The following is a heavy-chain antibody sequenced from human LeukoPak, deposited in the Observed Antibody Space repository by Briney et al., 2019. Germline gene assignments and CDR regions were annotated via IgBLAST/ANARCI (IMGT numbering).Heavy chain of an antibody. J-gene: IGHJ5*02. CDR3: ASDTVVGAPMTSFDP. CDR1: GYTFTGYY. CDR2: INPNSGGT. V-gene: IGHV1-2*02. D-gene: IGHD1-26*01. Sequence: ASVKVSCKASGYTFTGYYMHWVRQAPGQGLEWIGWINPNSGGTNYAQKFEGRVTMTRDTAISTAYMELSRLRSDDTAVYYCASDTVVGAPMTSFDPWGQGTLVTVSS.